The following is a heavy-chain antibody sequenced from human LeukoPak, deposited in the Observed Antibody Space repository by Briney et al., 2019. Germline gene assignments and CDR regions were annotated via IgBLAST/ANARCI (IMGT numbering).Heavy chain of an antibody. V-gene: IGHV3-23*01. CDR3: AKDFSSGWYIDY. D-gene: IGHD6-19*01. CDR1: GFTFSSYG. J-gene: IGHJ4*02. CDR2: ISGSGGST. Sequence: GGSLRLSCAASGFTFSSYGMSWVRQAPGKGLEWVSAISGSGGSTYHADSVKGRFTISRDNSKNTLYLQMNSLRAEDTAVYYCAKDFSSGWYIDYWGQGTLVTVSS.